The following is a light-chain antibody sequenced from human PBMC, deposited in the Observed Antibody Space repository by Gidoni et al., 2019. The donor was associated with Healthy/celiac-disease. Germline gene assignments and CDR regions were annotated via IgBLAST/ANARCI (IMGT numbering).Light chain of an antibody. CDR3: QQYNNWPLWT. J-gene: IGKJ1*01. V-gene: IGKV3-15*01. Sequence: EIVMTQSPATLSVSPGERATLSCRASQSVSSNLAWYQQKPGQAPSLLIYGASTRATGIPARFRGSGSGTEFTLTINSVQSEDFAVYYCQQYNNWPLWTFGQGTKVEIK. CDR1: QSVSSN. CDR2: GAS.